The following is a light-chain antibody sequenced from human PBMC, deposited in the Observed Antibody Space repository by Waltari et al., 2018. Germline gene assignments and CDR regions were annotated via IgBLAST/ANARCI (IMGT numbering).Light chain of an antibody. V-gene: IGKV1-27*01. J-gene: IGKJ1*01. Sequence: DIQMTQSPSSLSASVGDRVTIICRASQGICNYLAWYQQQPGKVPKLLIYAASTLQSGVPSRFSGSGSGTDFTLTISSLQPEDVATYYCQKYNSATPRTFGQGTKVEIK. CDR3: QKYNSATPRT. CDR1: QGICNY. CDR2: AAS.